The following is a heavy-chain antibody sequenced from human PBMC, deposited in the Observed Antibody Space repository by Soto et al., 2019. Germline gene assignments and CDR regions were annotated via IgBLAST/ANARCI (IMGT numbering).Heavy chain of an antibody. J-gene: IGHJ6*02. Sequence: ASVKVSCKASGYTFTGYYMHWVRQAPGQGLEWMGWINPNSGGTNYAQKFQGRVTMTRDTSISTAYMELSRLRSDDTAVCYCARDPLNVLRFLDPPQLDGYYYGMDVWGQGTTVTVSS. D-gene: IGHD3-3*01. CDR2: INPNSGGT. V-gene: IGHV1-2*02. CDR1: GYTFTGYY. CDR3: ARDPLNVLRFLDPPQLDGYYYGMDV.